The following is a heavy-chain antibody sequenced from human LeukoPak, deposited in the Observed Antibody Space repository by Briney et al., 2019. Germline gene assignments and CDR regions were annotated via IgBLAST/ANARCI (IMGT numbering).Heavy chain of an antibody. J-gene: IGHJ4*02. CDR3: ARDTPYYYDSSGYDNPSHLFDY. V-gene: IGHV1-2*02. CDR1: GYTFTGYY. CDR2: IYPNSGGT. D-gene: IGHD3-22*01. Sequence: ASVKVSCKASGYTFTGYYMHWVRQAPGQGLEWMGWIYPNSGGTNYAQKFQGRVTMTRDTSISTAYMELSRLRSDDTAVYYCARDTPYYYDSSGYDNPSHLFDYWGQGTLVTVSS.